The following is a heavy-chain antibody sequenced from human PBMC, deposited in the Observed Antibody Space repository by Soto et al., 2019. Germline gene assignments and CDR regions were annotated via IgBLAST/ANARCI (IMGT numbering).Heavy chain of an antibody. CDR3: VRGYCTTSPCSGDFQF. CDR1: GYKFTTYF. J-gene: IGHJ1*01. D-gene: IGHD2-15*01. V-gene: IGHV1-46*01. CDR2: IHPSGDT. Sequence: QVQLVQSGAELKNPGASVKVACKASGYKFTTYFIHWVRQAPGQGLEWMGMIHPSGDTGYAQKFRGRVTMNIDTSATTAYMELRNLTSEETAVYFSVRGYCTTSPCSGDFQFWGQGTLVTVSS.